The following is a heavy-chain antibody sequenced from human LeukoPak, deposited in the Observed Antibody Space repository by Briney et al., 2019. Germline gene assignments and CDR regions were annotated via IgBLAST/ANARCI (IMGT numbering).Heavy chain of an antibody. CDR2: IYYSGST. J-gene: IGHJ3*02. CDR1: GGSISSSSYY. CDR3: ARQGDIVVVPAASHAFDI. Sequence: PSETLSLTCTVSGGSISSSSYYWGWIRQPPGKGLEWIGSIYYSGSTYYNPSLKSRVTISVDTSKNQFSLKLSSVTAADTAVYYCARQGDIVVVPAASHAFDIWGQGTMVTVSS. D-gene: IGHD2-2*01. V-gene: IGHV4-39*01.